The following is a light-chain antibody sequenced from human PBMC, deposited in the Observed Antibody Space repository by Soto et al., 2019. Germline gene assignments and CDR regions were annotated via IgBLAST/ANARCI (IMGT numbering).Light chain of an antibody. J-gene: IGKJ1*01. CDR1: QSVNSN. CDR3: QQYNNWPWT. Sequence: EIVMTQSPATLSVSPGERATLSCRASQSVNSNLAWYQQKPGQAPRLLIYGASTRATGIPARVSGSGSGTEFTLTISLLQSEDFAVYYCQQYNNWPWTFGQGTKVEIK. CDR2: GAS. V-gene: IGKV3-15*01.